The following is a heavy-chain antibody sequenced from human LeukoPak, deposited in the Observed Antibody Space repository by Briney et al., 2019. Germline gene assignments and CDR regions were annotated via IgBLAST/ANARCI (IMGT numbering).Heavy chain of an antibody. CDR2: ISYDGSNK. J-gene: IGHJ4*02. D-gene: IGHD3-10*01. V-gene: IGHV3-30-3*01. Sequence: QPGRSLILSCAASGFTFSSYAMHWVRQAPGKGLEWVEVISYDGSNKYYADSVQCRYTISRDHSKNMLYLQMNSLRAEDTAVYYCARLLFGEFGNYWGQGTLVTVSS. CDR1: GFTFSSYA. CDR3: ARLLFGEFGNY.